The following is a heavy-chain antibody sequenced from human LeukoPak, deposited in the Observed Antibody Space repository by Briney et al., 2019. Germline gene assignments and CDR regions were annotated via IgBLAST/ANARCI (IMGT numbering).Heavy chain of an antibody. CDR2: IYYSGST. CDR1: GGSISSSSYY. Sequence: ASETLSLTCTVSGGSISSSSYYWGWIRQPPGKGLEWIGSIYYSGSTYYNPSLKSRVTISVDTSKNQFSLKLSSVTAADTAVYYCARDYCSSTSCYFPGNWFDPWGQGTLVTVSS. J-gene: IGHJ5*02. D-gene: IGHD2-2*01. V-gene: IGHV4-39*07. CDR3: ARDYCSSTSCYFPGNWFDP.